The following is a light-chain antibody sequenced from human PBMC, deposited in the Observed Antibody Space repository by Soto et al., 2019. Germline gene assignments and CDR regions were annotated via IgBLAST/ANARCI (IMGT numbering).Light chain of an antibody. CDR2: DAS. Sequence: DIQMTQSPSSLSASVGARVTITCQASQDISNYLNWYQQKPGKAPKLLIYDASNLETGVPSRFSGSGSGAGFTFSISSLQPEEIATYYCQQYDDVPITFGQGTRLEIK. J-gene: IGKJ5*01. CDR3: QQYDDVPIT. V-gene: IGKV1-33*01. CDR1: QDISNY.